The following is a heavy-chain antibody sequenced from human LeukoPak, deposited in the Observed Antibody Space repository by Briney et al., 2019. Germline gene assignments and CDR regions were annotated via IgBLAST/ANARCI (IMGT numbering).Heavy chain of an antibody. V-gene: IGHV3-23*01. Sequence: GGSLRLSCVASGFTFSTYAMGWVRQVPGKGLEWVSSVSESGGSTYYADSVKGRFTISRDNAKNSLYLQMNSLRAEDTAVYYCAREEGGKLGIDYYFDYWGQGTLVTVSS. J-gene: IGHJ4*02. CDR3: AREEGGKLGIDYYFDY. CDR1: GFTFSTYA. CDR2: VSESGGST. D-gene: IGHD7-27*01.